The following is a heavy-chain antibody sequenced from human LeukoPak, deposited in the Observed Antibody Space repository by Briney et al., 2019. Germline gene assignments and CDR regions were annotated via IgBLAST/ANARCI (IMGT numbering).Heavy chain of an antibody. D-gene: IGHD3-10*01. CDR1: GYSFPNYW. CDR2: IYPGDSDT. Sequence: GESLKISCEGSGYSFPNYWIGWVRQMPGKGLEWMGIIYPGDSDTRYSPSFQGQVTISADKSISTAYLQWSSLKASDTAMYYCATNLKGSYYYMDVWGKGTTVTVSS. V-gene: IGHV5-51*01. CDR3: ATNLKGSYYYMDV. J-gene: IGHJ6*03.